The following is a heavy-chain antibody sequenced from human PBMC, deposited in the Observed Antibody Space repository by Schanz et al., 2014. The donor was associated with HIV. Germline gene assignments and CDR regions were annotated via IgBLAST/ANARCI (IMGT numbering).Heavy chain of an antibody. D-gene: IGHD6-6*01. CDR2: IWYDGTNK. V-gene: IGHV3-33*08. Sequence: QVQLVESGGGVVQPGRSLRLSCAASGFTFSSYGMHWVRLAPGKGLEWVAVIWYDGTNKYYADSVKGRFTISRDNSRKTLYLQMNSLRVEDTAVYYCANTEFPYSSSSDYYYGMDVWGQGTTVTVSS. J-gene: IGHJ6*02. CDR1: GFTFSSYG. CDR3: ANTEFPYSSSSDYYYGMDV.